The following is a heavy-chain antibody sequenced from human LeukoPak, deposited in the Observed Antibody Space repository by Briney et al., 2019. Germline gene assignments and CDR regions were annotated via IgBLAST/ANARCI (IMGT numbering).Heavy chain of an antibody. Sequence: GASVKVSCKASGYTFTSYYMHWVRQAPGQGLEWMGWISAYNGNTNYAQKLQGRVTMTTDTSTSTAYMELRSLRSDDTAVYYCARAIPPQQLGYYYYCGMDVWGQGTTVTVSS. CDR2: ISAYNGNT. V-gene: IGHV1-18*04. CDR1: GYTFTSYY. CDR3: ARAIPPQQLGYYYYCGMDV. J-gene: IGHJ6*02. D-gene: IGHD6-13*01.